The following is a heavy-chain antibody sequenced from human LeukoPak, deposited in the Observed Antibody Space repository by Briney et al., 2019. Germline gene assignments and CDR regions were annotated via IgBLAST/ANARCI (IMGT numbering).Heavy chain of an antibody. CDR1: GFTFSSYS. V-gene: IGHV3-21*01. Sequence: PGGSLRLSWAASGFTFSSYSMNWVRQAPGKGLEWVSSISSSSSYIYYADSVKGRFTISRDNAKNSLYLQMNSLRAEDTAVYYCAREISSTPRSSSISDYWGQGTLVTVSS. D-gene: IGHD2-2*01. CDR2: ISSSSSYI. J-gene: IGHJ4*02. CDR3: AREISSTPRSSSISDY.